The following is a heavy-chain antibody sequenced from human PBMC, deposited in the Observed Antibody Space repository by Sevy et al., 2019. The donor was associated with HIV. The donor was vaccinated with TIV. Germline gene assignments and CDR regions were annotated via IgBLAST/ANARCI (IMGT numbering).Heavy chain of an antibody. CDR2: ITHSENT. CDR1: GGSFSGYY. CDR3: ARGRYDKYVWGSYRPTYFDY. V-gene: IGHV4-34*01. J-gene: IGHJ4*02. Sequence: SETLSLTCAVYGGSFSGYYWTLFRQPPGKGLEWIGEITHSENTNSNPSLKSRVTISVDTSKNQFSLKLTSVTAADTAVYFCARGRYDKYVWGSYRPTYFDYWGQGSLVTVSS. D-gene: IGHD3-16*02.